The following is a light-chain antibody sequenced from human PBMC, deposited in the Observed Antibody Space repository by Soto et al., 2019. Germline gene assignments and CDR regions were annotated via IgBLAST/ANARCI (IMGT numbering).Light chain of an antibody. J-gene: IGKJ1*01. Sequence: DIQMTQSPSSLSASVGDRVTITCRASQSISNWSAWYQQKPGKAPKLLIYDASTLESGVPSRFGGGGFGTDFTLTISSLQPDDFATYYCQQYSSYSTFGQGTKVDIK. CDR1: QSISNW. CDR3: QQYSSYST. CDR2: DAS. V-gene: IGKV1-5*01.